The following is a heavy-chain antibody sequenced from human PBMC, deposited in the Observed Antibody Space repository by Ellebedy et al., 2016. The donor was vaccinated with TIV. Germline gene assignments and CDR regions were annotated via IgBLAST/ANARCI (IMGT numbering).Heavy chain of an antibody. CDR1: GFSFRSYG. V-gene: IGHV3-33*01. J-gene: IGHJ5*02. Sequence: GESLKISCTVSGFSFRSYGMHWVRQAPGKGLEWVAVIWYDGSKKYYADSVKGRFTISRDNSKNTLYLQMNSLGAEDTAVYYCATGGYSNGYGGWFDPWGQGTLVTVSS. D-gene: IGHD5-18*01. CDR3: ATGGYSNGYGGWFDP. CDR2: IWYDGSKK.